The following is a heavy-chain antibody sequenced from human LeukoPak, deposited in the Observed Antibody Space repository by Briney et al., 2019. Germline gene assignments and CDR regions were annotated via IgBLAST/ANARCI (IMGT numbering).Heavy chain of an antibody. CDR2: ISYDGSNK. D-gene: IGHD6-13*01. Sequence: PGGSLRLSCAASGFTFSSYAMHWVRQAPGKGLEWVAVISYDGSNKYYADSVKGRFTISRDNSKNTLYMQMNSLRAEDTAVYYCARDSARGSSWSGFDYWGQGTLVTVSS. V-gene: IGHV3-30*01. J-gene: IGHJ4*02. CDR1: GFTFSSYA. CDR3: ARDSARGSSWSGFDY.